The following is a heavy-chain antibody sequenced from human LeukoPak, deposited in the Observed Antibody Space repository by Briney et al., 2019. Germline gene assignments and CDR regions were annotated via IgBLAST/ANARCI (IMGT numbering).Heavy chain of an antibody. D-gene: IGHD6-13*01. CDR1: GYTFTGYY. V-gene: IGHV1-2*02. Sequence: ASVKVSCKASGYTFTGYYMHWVRQAPGQGLEWMGWINPNNGGTNYAQKFQGRVTMTTDTSTSTAYMELRSLRSDDTAVYYCARVQQLILDYWGQGTLVTVSS. CDR2: INPNNGGT. CDR3: ARVQQLILDY. J-gene: IGHJ4*02.